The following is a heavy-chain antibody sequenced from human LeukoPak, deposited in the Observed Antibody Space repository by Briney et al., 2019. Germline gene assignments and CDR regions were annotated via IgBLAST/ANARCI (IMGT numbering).Heavy chain of an antibody. Sequence: ASVKVSCKASGYTFTSYGISWVRQAPGQGGERMGWIGPYNGNTNYAQNLQGRVTMTTDTSTSTAYMELGSLGSDDTAVYYCARDQDSLVRGVIGYWGQGTLVTVSS. CDR2: IGPYNGNT. CDR3: ARDQDSLVRGVIGY. D-gene: IGHD3-10*01. V-gene: IGHV1-18*01. CDR1: GYTFTSYG. J-gene: IGHJ4*02.